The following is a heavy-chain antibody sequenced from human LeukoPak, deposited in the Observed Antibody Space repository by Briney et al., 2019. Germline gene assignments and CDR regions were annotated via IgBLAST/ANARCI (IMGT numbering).Heavy chain of an antibody. D-gene: IGHD2-21*01. CDR3: ARYSSGLNWFDP. J-gene: IGHJ5*02. CDR2: IIPIFGTA. V-gene: IGHV1-69*05. Sequence: SVKVSCKASGGTFSSYAISWVRQAPGQGREWMGRIIPIFGTANYAQKFQGRVTITTDESTSTAYMELSSLRSEDTAVYYCARYSSGLNWFDPWGQGTLVTVSS. CDR1: GGTFSSYA.